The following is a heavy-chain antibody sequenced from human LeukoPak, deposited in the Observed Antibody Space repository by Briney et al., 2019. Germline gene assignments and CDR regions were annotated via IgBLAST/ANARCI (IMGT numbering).Heavy chain of an antibody. D-gene: IGHD5-18*01. CDR2: ISGSGGST. CDR3: ATRDGGYSYGPKPNDY. Sequence: GGSLRLSCAASGFTFSSYAMSWVRQAPGKGLEWVSAISGSGGSTYYADSVKGRFTISRDNSKNTLYLQMNSLRAEDTAVYYCATRDGGYSYGPKPNDYWGQGTLVTVSS. J-gene: IGHJ4*02. CDR1: GFTFSSYA. V-gene: IGHV3-23*01.